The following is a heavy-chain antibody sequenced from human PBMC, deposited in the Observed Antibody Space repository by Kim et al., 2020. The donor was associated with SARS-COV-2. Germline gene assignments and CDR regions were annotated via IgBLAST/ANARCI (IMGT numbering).Heavy chain of an antibody. D-gene: IGHD3-22*01. CDR1: GYTFTSYD. CDR3: ARGVAGYYDSSGYYVTGQPPFFDY. Sequence: ASVKVSCKASGYTFTSYDINWVRQATGQGLEWMGWMNPNSGNTGYAQKFQGRVTMTRNTSISTAYMELSSLRSEDTAVYYCARGVAGYYDSSGYYVTGQPPFFDYWGQGTLVTVSS. CDR2: MNPNSGNT. J-gene: IGHJ4*02. V-gene: IGHV1-8*01.